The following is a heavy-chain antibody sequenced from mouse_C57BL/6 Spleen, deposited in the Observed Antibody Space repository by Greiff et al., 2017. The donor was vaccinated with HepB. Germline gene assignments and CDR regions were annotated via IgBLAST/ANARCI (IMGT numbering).Heavy chain of an antibody. CDR3: ARADDGYSYYSAMDY. V-gene: IGHV1-55*01. CDR2: IYPGSGST. D-gene: IGHD2-3*01. CDR1: GYTFTSYW. Sequence: QVQLQQPGAELVKPGASVKMSCKASGYTFTSYWITWVKQRPGQGLEWIGDIYPGSGSTNYNEKFKSKATLTVDTSSSTAYMQLSSLTSEDSAVYYCARADDGYSYYSAMDYWGQGTSVTVSS. J-gene: IGHJ4*01.